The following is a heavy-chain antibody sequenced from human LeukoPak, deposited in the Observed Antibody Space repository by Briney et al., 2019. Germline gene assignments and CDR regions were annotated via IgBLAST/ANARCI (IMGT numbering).Heavy chain of an antibody. Sequence: GGSLRLSCAASGFTFSNYAMSWVRQAPGKGLEWVSGISGSGGSTNYADSVKGRFTIPRDNSKNTLYLQMNSLRAEDTAIYYCAKDYSSSWYYFDYWGLGTLVTVSS. J-gene: IGHJ4*02. D-gene: IGHD6-13*01. CDR1: GFTFSNYA. CDR2: ISGSGGST. V-gene: IGHV3-23*01. CDR3: AKDYSSSWYYFDY.